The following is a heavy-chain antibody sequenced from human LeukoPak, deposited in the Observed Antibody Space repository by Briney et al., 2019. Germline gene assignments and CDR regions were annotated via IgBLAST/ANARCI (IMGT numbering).Heavy chain of an antibody. V-gene: IGHV5-51*01. D-gene: IGHD6-13*01. Sequence: PGESLQISCKGSGYSFTSYWFGWVRQMPGKGLEWMGIIYPGDSDTRYSPSFQGQVTISADKSISTAYLQWSSLKASDTAMYYCARCTPMQHDAFDIWGQGTMVTVSS. CDR3: ARCTPMQHDAFDI. CDR1: GYSFTSYW. CDR2: IYPGDSDT. J-gene: IGHJ3*02.